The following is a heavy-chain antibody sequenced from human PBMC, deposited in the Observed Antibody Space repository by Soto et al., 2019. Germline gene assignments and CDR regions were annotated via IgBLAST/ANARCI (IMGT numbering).Heavy chain of an antibody. CDR3: ASAGFEPDYYDSSGPQPGVDY. CDR2: ISYDGSNK. D-gene: IGHD3-22*01. J-gene: IGHJ4*02. V-gene: IGHV3-30-3*01. Sequence: GGSLRLSCAASGFTFSSYAMHWVRQAPGKGLEWVAVISYDGSNKYYADSVKGRFTISRDNSKNTLYLQMNSLRAEDTAVYYCASAGFEPDYYDSSGPQPGVDYWGQGTLVTVSS. CDR1: GFTFSSYA.